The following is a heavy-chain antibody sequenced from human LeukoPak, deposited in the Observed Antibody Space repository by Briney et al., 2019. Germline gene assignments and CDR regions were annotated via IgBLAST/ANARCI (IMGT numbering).Heavy chain of an antibody. CDR1: GGTFSSYA. V-gene: IGHV1-69*05. CDR2: IIPIFGTA. J-gene: IGHJ6*03. CDR3: AVEYSSSWYGTHWDYYYYMDV. Sequence: GASVKVSCKASGGTFSSYAISWVRQAPGQGLEWMGGIIPIFGTANYAQKFQGRVTITTDESTSTAYMELSSLRSEDTAVYYCAVEYSSSWYGTHWDYYYYMDVWGKGTTVTVSS. D-gene: IGHD6-13*01.